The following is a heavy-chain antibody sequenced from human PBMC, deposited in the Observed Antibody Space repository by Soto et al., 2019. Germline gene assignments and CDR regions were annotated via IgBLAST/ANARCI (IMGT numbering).Heavy chain of an antibody. V-gene: IGHV3-30-3*01. CDR1: GFTFSSYA. CDR3: ARGGAWSTWDDFDY. D-gene: IGHD1-26*01. J-gene: IGHJ4*02. CDR2: ISYDGSNK. Sequence: SLRLSCAASGFTFSSYAMHWVRQAPGKGLEWVAVISYDGSNKYYADSVKGRFTISRDNSKNTLYLQMNSLRAEDTAVYYCARGGAWSTWDDFDYWGQGTLVTVSS.